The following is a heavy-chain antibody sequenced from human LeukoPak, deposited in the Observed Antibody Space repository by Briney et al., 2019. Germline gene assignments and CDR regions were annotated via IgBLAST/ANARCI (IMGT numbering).Heavy chain of an antibody. CDR3: ARDQGEEWELLLDY. J-gene: IGHJ4*02. D-gene: IGHD1-26*01. V-gene: IGHV1-18*01. Sequence: GASVKVSCKASGYTFTSYGISWVRQAPGQGLEWTGWISAYNGNTNYAQKLQGRATMTTDTSTSTAYMELRSLRSDDTAVYYCARDQGEEWELLLDYWGQGTLVTVSS. CDR1: GYTFTSYG. CDR2: ISAYNGNT.